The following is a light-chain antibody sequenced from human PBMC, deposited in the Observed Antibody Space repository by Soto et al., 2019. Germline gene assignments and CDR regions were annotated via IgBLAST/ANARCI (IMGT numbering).Light chain of an antibody. V-gene: IGKV3-20*01. CDR1: QFVSSTY. CDR2: GAS. Sequence: EIVLTQSPGTLSLSPGARATLSSRASQFVSSTYLAWYQQRPGQAPLLLIDGASSRATGIPDRFSGSGAGTDFTLTISRLEPEDSAVYYCQQNGTLITFGQGTRLEIK. CDR3: QQNGTLIT. J-gene: IGKJ5*01.